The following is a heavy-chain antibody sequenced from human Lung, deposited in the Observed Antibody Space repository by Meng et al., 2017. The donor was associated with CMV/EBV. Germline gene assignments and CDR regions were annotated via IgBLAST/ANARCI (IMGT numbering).Heavy chain of an antibody. V-gene: IGHV3-30-3*01. D-gene: IGHD6-19*01. CDR3: ARGQWHSLDY. Sequence: VQRVVVGGGVVQPWRSLRLSCAGSVLTFSSYAMHWVRQAPGKGLEWVAVISYDGSNKYYADSVKGRFTISRDNSKNTLYLQMNSLRAEDTAVYYCARGQWHSLDYWGQGTLVTVSS. CDR1: VLTFSSYA. CDR2: ISYDGSNK. J-gene: IGHJ4*02.